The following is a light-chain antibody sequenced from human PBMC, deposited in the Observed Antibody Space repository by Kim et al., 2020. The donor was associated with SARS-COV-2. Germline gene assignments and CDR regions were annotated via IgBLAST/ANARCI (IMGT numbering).Light chain of an antibody. CDR2: GVT. J-gene: IGLJ2*01. Sequence: GQSITISCTGSSSDIGGYDFVSWYQQHPGKAPKLMIYGVTNRPSGVSSRFSGSKSGNTASLIISGLQAEDEADYYCSSYTSSTTLVFGGGTKVTVL. V-gene: IGLV2-14*03. CDR1: SSDIGGYDF. CDR3: SSYTSSTTLV.